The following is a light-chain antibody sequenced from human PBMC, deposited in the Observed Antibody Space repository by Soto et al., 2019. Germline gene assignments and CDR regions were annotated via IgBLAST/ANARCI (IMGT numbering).Light chain of an antibody. CDR3: NSFRVSHLYV. J-gene: IGLJ1*01. CDR1: STDVGGYNA. V-gene: IGLV2-14*01. Sequence: QSVLGQPASVSGSPGQTITISYTGTSTDVGGYNAVSWYQHHPGKAPKLIIYEVTHRPSGVSDRFSASKSGNTASLTISGLQAEDEADYYCNSFRVSHLYVFGTRTKVTVL. CDR2: EVT.